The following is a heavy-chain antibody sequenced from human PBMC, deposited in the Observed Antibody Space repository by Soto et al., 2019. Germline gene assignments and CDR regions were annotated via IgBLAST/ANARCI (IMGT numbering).Heavy chain of an antibody. Sequence: QVQLQQWGAGLLKPSETLSLTCAVYGGSLNDYSWGWIRQPPGKGLEWIGEINHGGSAKYNPSLKSRVTISIDTSKNQCSLRLSSVTAADTAVYYCARVADIWGQGTMVSVSS. CDR3: ARVADI. CDR1: GGSLNDYS. CDR2: INHGGSA. J-gene: IGHJ3*02. V-gene: IGHV4-34*01.